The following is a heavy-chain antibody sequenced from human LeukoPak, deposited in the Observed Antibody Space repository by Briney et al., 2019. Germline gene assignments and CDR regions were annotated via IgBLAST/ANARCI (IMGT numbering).Heavy chain of an antibody. V-gene: IGHV3-30*02. Sequence: GGSLRLSCAASGFTFSSYGMHWVRQALGKGLEWVAFIRYDGSNKYYADSVKGRFTLSRDNSINTLYLQMNSLRAEDTAVYFCVNSYSSSRRGAFDIWGRGTMVIVSS. J-gene: IGHJ3*02. CDR2: IRYDGSNK. D-gene: IGHD6-13*01. CDR1: GFTFSSYG. CDR3: VNSYSSSRRGAFDI.